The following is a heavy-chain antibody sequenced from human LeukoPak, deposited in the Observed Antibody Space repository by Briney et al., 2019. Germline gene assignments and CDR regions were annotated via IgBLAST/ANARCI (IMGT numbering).Heavy chain of an antibody. CDR2: IYAGDSDT. D-gene: IGHD1-26*01. J-gene: IGHJ3*02. CDR3: ARRGGRYPGELGDAFDI. V-gene: IGHV5-51*01. CDR1: GYTFTTYW. Sequence: GESLKISCKGSGYTFTTYWIGWVRQMPGKGLEWMGIIYAGDSDTKYSPSFQGQVTISVDKSISTAYLQWSSLKASDTAMYYCARRGGRYPGELGDAFDIWGQGTMVTVSS.